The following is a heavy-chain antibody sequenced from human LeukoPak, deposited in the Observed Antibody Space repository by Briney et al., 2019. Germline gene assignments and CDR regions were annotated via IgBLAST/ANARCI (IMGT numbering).Heavy chain of an antibody. V-gene: IGHV3-48*04. D-gene: IGHD7-27*01. CDR3: ALEGLGMAFDI. Sequence: GGSLRLSCTASGFTFSSYSMNWVRQAPGKGLEWVGYINNSSSTIYYAASMNGLFTISRDNTKNLLYLQMTVLSADDTAVYYCALEGLGMAFDIWGQGTMVTVSS. J-gene: IGHJ3*02. CDR1: GFTFSSYS. CDR2: INNSSSTI.